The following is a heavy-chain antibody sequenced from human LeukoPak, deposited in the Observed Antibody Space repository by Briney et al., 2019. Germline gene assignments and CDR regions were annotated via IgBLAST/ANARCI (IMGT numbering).Heavy chain of an antibody. CDR2: IIPIFGTA. Sequence: SVKVSCKASGGTFSSYAISWVRQAPGRGLEWMVGIIPIFGTANYAQKFQGRVTITADESTSTAYMELSSLRSEDTAVYYCARHYYDSSGYLGTYYFDYWGQGTLVTVSS. CDR1: GGTFSSYA. J-gene: IGHJ4*02. V-gene: IGHV1-69*13. D-gene: IGHD3-22*01. CDR3: ARHYYDSSGYLGTYYFDY.